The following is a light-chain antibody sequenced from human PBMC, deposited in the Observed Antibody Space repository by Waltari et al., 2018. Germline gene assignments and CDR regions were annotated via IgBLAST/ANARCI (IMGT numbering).Light chain of an antibody. V-gene: IGLV1-51*02. CDR3: GTWDASLGGI. J-gene: IGLJ1*01. CDR2: ENN. Sequence: QSVLTQPPSVSAAPGQTVTISCSADSSKIGNNYVSWYQHFPGTTPKLLIYENNRRPSGIPDRFSGYKSGTSATLGITGLQTGDEADYYCGTWDASLGGIFGTGTKVTVL. CDR1: SSKIGNNY.